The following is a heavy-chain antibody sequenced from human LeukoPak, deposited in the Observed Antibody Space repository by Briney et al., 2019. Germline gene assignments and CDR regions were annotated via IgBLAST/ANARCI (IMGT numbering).Heavy chain of an antibody. CDR1: GGSISSYY. CDR2: IYYRGST. J-gene: IGHJ6*02. D-gene: IGHD5-18*01. V-gene: IGHV4-59*08. CDR3: ARRVDTAMVYYYYGMDV. Sequence: SETLSLTCTVSGGSISSYYWSWIRQPPGKGLEWIGYIYYRGSTNYNPSLKSRVTISVDTSKNQFSLKLSSVTAADTAVYYCARRVDTAMVYYYYGMDVWGQGTTVTVSS.